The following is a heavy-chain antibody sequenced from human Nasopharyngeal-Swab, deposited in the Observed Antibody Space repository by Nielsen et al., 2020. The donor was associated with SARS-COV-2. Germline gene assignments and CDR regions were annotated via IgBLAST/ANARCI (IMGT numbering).Heavy chain of an antibody. CDR1: GFTFHDYA. J-gene: IGHJ4*02. CDR3: ARGRARIVGATDFDY. V-gene: IGHV3-9*01. Sequence: SLRLSCAASGFTFHDYAMHWVRQAPGKGLEWVSGIGWNSDSIAYADSVKGRLTISRDNAKNSLYLQMNSLRAEDTAVYYCARGRARIVGATDFDYWGQGTLVTVSS. D-gene: IGHD1-26*01. CDR2: IGWNSDSI.